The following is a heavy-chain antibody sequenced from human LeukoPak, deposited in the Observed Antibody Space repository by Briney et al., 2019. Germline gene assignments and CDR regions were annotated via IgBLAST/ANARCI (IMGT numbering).Heavy chain of an antibody. CDR3: AREKDVGYWYFDL. V-gene: IGHV4-31*03. D-gene: IGHD3-22*01. Sequence: SQTRSLTCTVSGGSINTGGYYWSWIRQHPGKGLEWIGYIHYSGITYYNPSLKRRVTISQDTSKNQFSLKLSSVTAADTAVYYCAREKDVGYWYFDLWGRGTLVSVSS. CDR1: GGSINTGGYY. J-gene: IGHJ2*01. CDR2: IHYSGIT.